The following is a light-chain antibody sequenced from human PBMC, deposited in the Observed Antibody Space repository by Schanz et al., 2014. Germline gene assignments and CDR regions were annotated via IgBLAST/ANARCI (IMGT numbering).Light chain of an antibody. Sequence: EIVLTQSPATLSLSPGERATLSCRASQSVSSSYLAWYQQKPGQAPRLLIYGASNRATGIPDRFSGSGSGTDFTLTISRLEPEDFAVYYCQQYGTSPKFTFGPGTKVDIK. J-gene: IGKJ3*01. V-gene: IGKV3-20*01. CDR1: QSVSSSY. CDR3: QQYGTSPKFT. CDR2: GAS.